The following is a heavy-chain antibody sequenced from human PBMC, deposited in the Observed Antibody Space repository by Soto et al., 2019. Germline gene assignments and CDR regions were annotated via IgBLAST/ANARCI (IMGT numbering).Heavy chain of an antibody. D-gene: IGHD3-3*01. Sequence: QVQLVESGGGVVQPGRSLRLSCAASGFTFSSYGMHWVRQAPGKGLEWVAVIWYDGSNKYYADSVKGRFTISRDNSKNTLYLQMNSLRAEDTAVYYCARDGRFLATHYYMDVWGKGTTVTVSS. V-gene: IGHV3-33*01. CDR2: IWYDGSNK. CDR3: ARDGRFLATHYYMDV. J-gene: IGHJ6*03. CDR1: GFTFSSYG.